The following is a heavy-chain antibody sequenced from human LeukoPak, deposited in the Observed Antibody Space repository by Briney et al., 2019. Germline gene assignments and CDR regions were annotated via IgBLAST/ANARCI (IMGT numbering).Heavy chain of an antibody. J-gene: IGHJ4*02. V-gene: IGHV3-7*03. CDR2: IKKDGSET. Sequence: GGSLRLSCAASGFTFSSYAMSWVRQAPGKGLEWVANIKKDGSETYYVDSVKGRFTISRDNAKNSLYLQMNSLRAEDTAMYYCARGRYSGTTYYFDYWGQGTLVTVSS. CDR3: ARGRYSGTTYYFDY. D-gene: IGHD5-12*01. CDR1: GFTFSSYA.